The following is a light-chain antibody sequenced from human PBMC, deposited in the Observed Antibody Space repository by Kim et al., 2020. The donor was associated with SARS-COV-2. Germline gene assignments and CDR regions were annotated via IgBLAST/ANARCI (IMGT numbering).Light chain of an antibody. V-gene: IGLV1-47*01. Sequence: ELTQPPSASGTPGQRVTISCSGSSSNIGSNYVYWYQHLPGTAPKLLIYRNNLRPSGVPDRFSGSKSGTSASLAISGLRSEDEADYYCAAWVDSLSVLFGGGTQLTVL. CDR1: SSNIGSNY. CDR2: RNN. J-gene: IGLJ2*01. CDR3: AAWVDSLSVL.